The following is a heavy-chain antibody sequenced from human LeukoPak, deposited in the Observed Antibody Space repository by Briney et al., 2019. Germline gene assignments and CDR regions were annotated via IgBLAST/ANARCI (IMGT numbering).Heavy chain of an antibody. J-gene: IGHJ4*02. CDR2: ISSSSSYI. D-gene: IGHD5-12*01. V-gene: IGHV3-21*01. Sequence: GGSLRLSCAASGFTFSSYSMNWVRQAPGKGLEWVSSISSSSSYIYYADSVKGRFTISRDNAKNSLYLQMNSLRAEDTAVYYCARDWGLSDSGHYVYYFDYWGQGTLVTVSS. CDR1: GFTFSSYS. CDR3: ARDWGLSDSGHYVYYFDY.